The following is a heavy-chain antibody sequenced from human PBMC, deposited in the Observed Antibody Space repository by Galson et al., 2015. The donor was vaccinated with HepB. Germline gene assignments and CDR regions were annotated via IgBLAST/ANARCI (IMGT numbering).Heavy chain of an antibody. CDR3: ATAHYDSSGYYQGGYFDL. D-gene: IGHD3-22*01. CDR1: GYTLTELS. Sequence: SVKVSCKVSGYTLTELSMHWVRQAPGKGLEWMGGFDPEDGETIYAQKFQGRVTMTEDTSTDTAYMELSSLRSEDTAVYYCATAHYDSSGYYQGGYFDLWGRGTLVTVSS. CDR2: FDPEDGET. J-gene: IGHJ2*01. V-gene: IGHV1-24*01.